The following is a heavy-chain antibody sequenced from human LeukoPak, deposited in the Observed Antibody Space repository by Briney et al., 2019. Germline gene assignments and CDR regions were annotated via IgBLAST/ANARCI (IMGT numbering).Heavy chain of an antibody. CDR2: ITSSGAAT. CDR3: AKDWPNYYGSNGHYYKLNGDC. CDR1: GFTFSSYA. V-gene: IGHV3-23*01. J-gene: IGHJ4*02. D-gene: IGHD3-22*01. Sequence: HPGGSLRLSCAASGFTFSSYAMSWVRQAPGKGLEWVSSITSSGAATYYADSVKGRFTISRDNSDNTLYLQMNSLRAEDTAVYYCAKDWPNYYGSNGHYYKLNGDCWGQGTLVTVSS.